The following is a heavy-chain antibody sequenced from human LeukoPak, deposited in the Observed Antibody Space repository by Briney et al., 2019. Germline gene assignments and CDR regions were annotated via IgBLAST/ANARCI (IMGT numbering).Heavy chain of an antibody. J-gene: IGHJ5*02. CDR3: ARVTVRYFDWLPRSHNWFDP. V-gene: IGHV3-48*03. CDR2: ISSSGSTI. D-gene: IGHD3-9*01. Sequence: PGGSLRLSCAASGFTFSSYEMNWVRQAPGKGLEWVSYISSSGSTICYADSVKGRFTISRDNSKNTLYLQMNSLRAEDTAVYYCARVTVRYFDWLPRSHNWFDPWGQGTLVTVSS. CDR1: GFTFSSYE.